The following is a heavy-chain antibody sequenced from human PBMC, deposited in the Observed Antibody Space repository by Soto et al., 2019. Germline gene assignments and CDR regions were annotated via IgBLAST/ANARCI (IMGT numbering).Heavy chain of an antibody. CDR3: ASWRLREHAYDI. D-gene: IGHD4-17*01. J-gene: IGHJ3*02. CDR1: GFTFDDYT. Sequence: PGGSLRLSCAASGFTFDDYTMHWVRQAPGKGLEWVSLISWDGGSTYYADSVKGRFTISRDNSKNSLYLQMNSLRTEDTAVYYCASWRLREHAYDIWGQGTAVTVSS. V-gene: IGHV3-43*01. CDR2: ISWDGGST.